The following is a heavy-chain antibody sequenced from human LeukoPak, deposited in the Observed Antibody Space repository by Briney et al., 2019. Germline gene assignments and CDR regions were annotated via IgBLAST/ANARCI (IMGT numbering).Heavy chain of an antibody. CDR1: GFTFSTYN. J-gene: IGHJ4*02. CDR2: ISGSSSYI. D-gene: IGHD5-18*01. CDR3: ARDLAAMRGGY. V-gene: IGHV3-21*01. Sequence: GGSLRLSCAASGFTFSTYNMNWVRQAPGKGLEWVSSISGSSSYIYYADSVKGRFTISRDNAKNSLYLQMNSLRAEDTAVYYCARDLAAMRGGYWGQGTLVTVSS.